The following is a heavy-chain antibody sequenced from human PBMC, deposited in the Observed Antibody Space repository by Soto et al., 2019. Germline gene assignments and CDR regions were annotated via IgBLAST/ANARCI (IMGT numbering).Heavy chain of an antibody. CDR1: GFTFSSSS. J-gene: IGHJ4*02. CDR3: AVSKVATCDF. CDR2: INSDGSAT. D-gene: IGHD5-12*01. Sequence: PGGSLRLSCAASGFTFSSSSMHWVRQAPGKGLVWVSRINSDGSATTYADSVKGRFTISRDNAKNTLNLQMNSLRAEDTAVYYWAVSKVATCDFWGQGTLVTVSS. V-gene: IGHV3-74*01.